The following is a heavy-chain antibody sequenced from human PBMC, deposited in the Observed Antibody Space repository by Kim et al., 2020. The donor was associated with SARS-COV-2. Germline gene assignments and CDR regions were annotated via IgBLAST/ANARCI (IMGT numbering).Heavy chain of an antibody. D-gene: IGHD3-9*01. CDR3: ARGIVRYFHGNWFDP. V-gene: IGHV3-48*03. J-gene: IGHJ5*02. Sequence: DSVKGRFTISRDNAKNSLYLQMNSLRAEDTAVYYCARGIVRYFHGNWFDPWGQGTLVTVSS.